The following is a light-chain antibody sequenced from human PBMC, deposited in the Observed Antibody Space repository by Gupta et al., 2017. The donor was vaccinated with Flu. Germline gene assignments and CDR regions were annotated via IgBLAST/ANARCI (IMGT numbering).Light chain of an antibody. CDR2: TAS. CDR1: QSIIRY. CDR3: LLCDSDPWT. Sequence: PSSLSASIADSVTITCQANQSIIRYSNWYQQKPGKAPKLLIYTASSLQSGVPSRFSGSGSGTEFTLTISSLQPEDFATYYCLLCDSDPWTFGQGTKVEIK. J-gene: IGKJ1*01. V-gene: IGKV1-39*01.